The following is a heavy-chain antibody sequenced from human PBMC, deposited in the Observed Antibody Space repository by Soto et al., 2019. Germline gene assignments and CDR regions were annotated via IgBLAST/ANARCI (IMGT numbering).Heavy chain of an antibody. CDR1: GYTFTSYG. J-gene: IGHJ4*02. CDR3: ARDVGATRRFEHTATLDY. D-gene: IGHD1-26*01. V-gene: IGHV1-18*01. CDR2: ISAYNGNT. Sequence: GASVKVSCKASGYTFTSYGISWVRQAPGQGLEWMGWISAYNGNTNYAQKLQGRVTMTTDTSTSTAYMELRSLRSDDTAVYYCARDVGATRRFEHTATLDYWGQGTLVTVSS.